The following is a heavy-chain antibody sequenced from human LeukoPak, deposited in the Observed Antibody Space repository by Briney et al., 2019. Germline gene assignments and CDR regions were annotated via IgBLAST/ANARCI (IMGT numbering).Heavy chain of an antibody. D-gene: IGHD3-10*01. Sequence: PSETLSLTCAVYGGSFSGYYWSWIRQPPGKGLEWIGEINHSGSTNYNPPLKSRVTISVDTSKNQFSLKLSSVTAADTAVYYCARHARRGFGELRYWGQGTLVTVSS. CDR2: INHSGST. CDR3: ARHARRGFGELRY. V-gene: IGHV4-34*01. J-gene: IGHJ4*02. CDR1: GGSFSGYY.